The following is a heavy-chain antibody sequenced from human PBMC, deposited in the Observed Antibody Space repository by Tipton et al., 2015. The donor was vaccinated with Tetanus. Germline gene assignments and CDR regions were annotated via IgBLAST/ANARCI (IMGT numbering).Heavy chain of an antibody. Sequence: SLRLSCAASGFTFSSHWMHWVRQAPGKGLLWVSRTNADGSSTNYADSVKGRFTISRDNAKNTLYLQMDSLRAEDTAVYFCVKSKRGYSYGSFDDWGPGTLVAVSS. V-gene: IGHV3-74*01. CDR2: TNADGSST. CDR1: GFTFSSHW. D-gene: IGHD5-18*01. CDR3: VKSKRGYSYGSFDD. J-gene: IGHJ4*02.